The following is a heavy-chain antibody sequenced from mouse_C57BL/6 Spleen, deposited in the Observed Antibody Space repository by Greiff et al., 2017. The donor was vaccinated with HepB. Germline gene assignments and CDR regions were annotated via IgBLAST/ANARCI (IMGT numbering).Heavy chain of an antibody. CDR1: GYTFTSYW. V-gene: IGHV1-55*01. D-gene: IGHD1-1*01. Sequence: VQLQQPGAELVKPGASVKMSCKASGYTFTSYWITWVKQRPGQGLEWIGDIYPGSGSTNYNEKFKSKATLTVDTSSSTAYMQLSSLTSEDSAVYYCARGDYYGSSWAMDYWGQGTSVTVSS. CDR3: ARGDYYGSSWAMDY. J-gene: IGHJ4*01. CDR2: IYPGSGST.